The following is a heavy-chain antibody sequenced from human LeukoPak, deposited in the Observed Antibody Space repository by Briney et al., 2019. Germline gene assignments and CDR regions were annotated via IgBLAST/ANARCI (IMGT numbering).Heavy chain of an antibody. D-gene: IGHD3-22*01. CDR3: ARDFAEDSSGYYYDY. CDR2: IYSGGST. Sequence: GGSLGLSCAASGFTVSSNYMSWVRQAPGKGLEWVSVIYSGGSTYYADSVKGRFTISRDNSKNTLYLQMNSLRAEDTAVYYCARDFAEDSSGYYYDYWGQGTLVTVSS. J-gene: IGHJ4*02. CDR1: GFTVSSNY. V-gene: IGHV3-53*01.